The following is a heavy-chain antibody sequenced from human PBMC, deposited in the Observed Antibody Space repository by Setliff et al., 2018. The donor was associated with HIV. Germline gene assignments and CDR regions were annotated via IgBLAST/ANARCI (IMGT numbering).Heavy chain of an antibody. CDR1: GGSFTDYY. V-gene: IGHV4-34*01. CDR3: ARAGTSTPQSFDH. J-gene: IGHJ4*02. D-gene: IGHD2-2*01. Sequence: PSETLSLTCAVYGGSFTDYYWSWIRQPPGKGLEWIGEINHSGSTDYNPSLKSRVFISEDTSKHQFSLKLTSVTAADTAVYSCARAGTSTPQSFDHWGQGTLVTVSS. CDR2: INHSGST.